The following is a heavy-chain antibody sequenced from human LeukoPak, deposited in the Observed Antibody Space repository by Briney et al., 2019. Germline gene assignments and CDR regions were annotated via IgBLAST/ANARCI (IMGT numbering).Heavy chain of an antibody. CDR1: GFTFSSYG. Sequence: PGGSLRLSCAASGFTFSSYGMHWVRQAPGKGLEWVAFIRYGGSNKYYADSVKGRFTISRDNSKNTLYLQMNSLRAEDTAVYYCAKVKEPTYRRTTLPSGFDYWGQGTLVTVSS. CDR2: IRYGGSNK. CDR3: AKVKEPTYRRTTLPSGFDY. D-gene: IGHD1-1*01. J-gene: IGHJ4*02. V-gene: IGHV3-30*02.